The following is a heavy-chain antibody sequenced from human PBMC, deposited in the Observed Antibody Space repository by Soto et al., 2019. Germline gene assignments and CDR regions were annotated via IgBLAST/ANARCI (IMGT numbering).Heavy chain of an antibody. D-gene: IGHD3-3*01. J-gene: IGHJ5*02. CDR2: IIPICGTS. Sequence: SVKVSCKASGGTLSSYAISWVRQAPGEGLEWMGGIIPICGTSNYAQKFQGRVTINADKSTSTAYMELRSLRSEDPAVYYCARLYAKRFSNWLGRCGQGTLVAVSS. CDR3: ARLYAKRFSNWLGR. V-gene: IGHV1-69*06. CDR1: GGTLSSYA.